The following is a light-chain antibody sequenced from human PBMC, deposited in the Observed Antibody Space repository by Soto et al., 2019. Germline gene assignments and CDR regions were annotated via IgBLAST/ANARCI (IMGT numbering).Light chain of an antibody. J-gene: IGKJ2*01. Sequence: EIVLTQSPGTLSLSPGERATLSCRASQSISSSYLAWYQQKPGQAPRLLIYAASSRATGIPDRFSGSGSGTHLTLTISRLEPEDFAVYYCQQYGSSSYTFGQGTQLEIK. CDR2: AAS. CDR3: QQYGSSSYT. CDR1: QSISSSY. V-gene: IGKV3-20*01.